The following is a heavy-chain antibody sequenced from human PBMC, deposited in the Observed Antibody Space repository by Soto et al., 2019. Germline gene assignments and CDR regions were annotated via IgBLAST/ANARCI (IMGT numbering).Heavy chain of an antibody. D-gene: IGHD2-21*02. CDR1: GGSISSGGYA. CDR3: PRSYSGGDAYFDY. Sequence: SETLSLTCAVSGGSISSGGYAWAWIRQPPGKGLEWVGYIYQSGSTYYNPSLKSRVTIAADRPNNQFSLNLASGTAADTAVYYCPRSYSGGDAYFDYWGQGTVVTVSS. V-gene: IGHV4-30-2*01. J-gene: IGHJ4*02. CDR2: IYQSGST.